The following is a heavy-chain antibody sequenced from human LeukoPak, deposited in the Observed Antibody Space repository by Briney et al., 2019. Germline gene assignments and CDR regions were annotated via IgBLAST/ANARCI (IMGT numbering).Heavy chain of an antibody. Sequence: GGSLRLSCAASGFTFSSYAMHWVRQAPGKGLEWVAVISYDGSNKYYADSVKGRFTISRDNSKNTLYLQMNSLRAEDTAVYYCARDPGGISGDGYNFDYFDYWGQGTLVTVSS. CDR3: ARDPGGISGDGYNFDYFDY. CDR2: ISYDGSNK. V-gene: IGHV3-30-3*01. CDR1: GFTFSSYA. J-gene: IGHJ4*02. D-gene: IGHD5-24*01.